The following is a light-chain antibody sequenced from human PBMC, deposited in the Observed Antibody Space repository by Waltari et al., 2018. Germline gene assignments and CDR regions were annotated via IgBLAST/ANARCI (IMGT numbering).Light chain of an antibody. CDR1: RGHSTNV. CDR2: VNGDGSH. Sequence: QLVLTQSPSASASLGASVKLTCTLRRGHSTNVIAWLQKRPEKGPQYLMKVNGDGSHNKGDEIPDRFSGSSAGAEPYLTIASLQAEDEADYYCQTGGHGAWVFGGGTKLTVL. J-gene: IGLJ3*02. V-gene: IGLV4-69*01. CDR3: QTGGHGAWV.